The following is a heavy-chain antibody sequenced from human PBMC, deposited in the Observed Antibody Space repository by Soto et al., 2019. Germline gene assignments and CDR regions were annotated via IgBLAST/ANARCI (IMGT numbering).Heavy chain of an antibody. Sequence: QVQLVQSGAEVKKPGSSVKVSCKASGGTFSSYTISWVRQAPGQGLEWMGRIIPILGIANYAQKFQGRVTITADKSTSTAYMELSSLRSEDTAGYYCASRLMVRGTTLVYWGQGTLVTVSS. J-gene: IGHJ4*02. CDR1: GGTFSSYT. CDR2: IIPILGIA. D-gene: IGHD3-10*01. CDR3: ASRLMVRGTTLVY. V-gene: IGHV1-69*02.